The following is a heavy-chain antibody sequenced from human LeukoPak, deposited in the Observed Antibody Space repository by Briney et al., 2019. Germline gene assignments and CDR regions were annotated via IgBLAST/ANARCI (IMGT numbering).Heavy chain of an antibody. D-gene: IGHD1-26*01. CDR3: ARASTGSHGDF. V-gene: IGHV3-74*01. CDR2: INTDGSST. J-gene: IGHJ4*02. CDR1: GFTFSSYW. Sequence: GGSLRLSCAASGFTFSSYWMHWVRHAPGKGLVWVSRINTDGSSTTYADSVKGRFTISRDNAKNTLYLQMNSLRAEDTAVYYCARASTGSHGDFWGQGTLVTVSS.